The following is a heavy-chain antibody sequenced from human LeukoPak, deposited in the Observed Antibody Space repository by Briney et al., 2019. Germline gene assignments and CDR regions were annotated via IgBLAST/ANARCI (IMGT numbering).Heavy chain of an antibody. V-gene: IGHV4-4*09. J-gene: IGHJ6*03. CDR3: ARLWIGSSTSYYYMDV. CDR2: IYTSGST. Sequence: PSETLSLTCTVSGGSISSYYWSWIRQPPGKGLEWIGYIYTSGSTNYNPSLKSRVTISVDTSKNQFSLKLSSVTAADTAVYYCARLWIGSSTSYYYMDVWGKGTTVTVSS. CDR1: GGSISSYY. D-gene: IGHD2-2*01.